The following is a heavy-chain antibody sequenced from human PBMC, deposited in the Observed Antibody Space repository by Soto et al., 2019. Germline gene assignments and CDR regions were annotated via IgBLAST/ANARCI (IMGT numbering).Heavy chain of an antibody. J-gene: IGHJ4*02. CDR2: IFTTGTTI. CDR1: GFTFSSYS. Sequence: GGSLRLSCVASGFTFSSYSMVWVRQAPGKGLEWVSYIFTTGTTIYYADSVKGRFTVARDNAKNSLFLLLNSLRAEDTAVYYCARDKDWAFDYWGQGTLVTVSS. CDR3: ARDKDWAFDY. V-gene: IGHV3-48*03. D-gene: IGHD3-9*01.